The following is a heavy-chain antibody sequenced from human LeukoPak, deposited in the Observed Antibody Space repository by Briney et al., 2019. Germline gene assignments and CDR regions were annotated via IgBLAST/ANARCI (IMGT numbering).Heavy chain of an antibody. D-gene: IGHD5-18*01. J-gene: IGHJ4*02. CDR3: ARDRGSRRYNNGYSEY. CDR2: ISSSGSYI. CDR1: GFTFSSYT. Sequence: GGSLRLSCAASGFTFSSYTINWVRQAPGKGLEWVSSISSSGSYISYADSVKGRFTVSRDNAKNSLYLQMKSLRAEDTAVYYCARDRGSRRYNNGYSEYWGQGTLVTVSS. V-gene: IGHV3-21*01.